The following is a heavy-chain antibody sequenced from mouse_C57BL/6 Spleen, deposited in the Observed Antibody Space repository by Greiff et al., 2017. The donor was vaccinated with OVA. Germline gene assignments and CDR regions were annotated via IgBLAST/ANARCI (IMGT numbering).Heavy chain of an antibody. CDR1: GYTFTSYW. CDR3: ARRYYGSHFDD. CDR2: IHPNSGST. J-gene: IGHJ2*01. Sequence: QVQLQQPGAELVKPGASVKLSCKASGYTFTSYWMHWVKQRPGQGLEWIGMIHPNSGSTNYNEKFKSKATLTVDKSSSTAYMQLSSLTSEDSAVYYCARRYYGSHFDDWGQGTTLTVSS. D-gene: IGHD1-1*01. V-gene: IGHV1-64*01.